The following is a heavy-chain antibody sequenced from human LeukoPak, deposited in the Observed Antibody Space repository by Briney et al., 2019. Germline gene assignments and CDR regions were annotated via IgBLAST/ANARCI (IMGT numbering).Heavy chain of an antibody. D-gene: IGHD3-10*01. CDR1: GGSISSGDYY. J-gene: IGHJ3*02. V-gene: IGHV4-30-4*01. CDR3: ARGGVFPGGTDAFDI. Sequence: SETLSLTCTVSGGSISSGDYYWSWIRQPPGKGLEWIGYIYYSGSTYYNPSLKSRVTISVDTSKNQFSLKLSSVTAADTAVYYCARGGVFPGGTDAFDIWGQGTMVTVSS. CDR2: IYYSGST.